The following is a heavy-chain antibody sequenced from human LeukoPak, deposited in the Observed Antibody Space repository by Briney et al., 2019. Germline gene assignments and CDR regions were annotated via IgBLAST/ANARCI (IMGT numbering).Heavy chain of an antibody. Sequence: GGSLRLSCAASGFTFSSYAMHWVRQAPGKGLEYVSAISSNGGSTYYANSVKGRFTISRDNSKNTLYLQMGSLRAEDMAVYYCARGNSGSYYYYGMDVWGQGTTVTVSS. J-gene: IGHJ6*02. V-gene: IGHV3-64*01. CDR2: ISSNGGST. D-gene: IGHD1-26*01. CDR3: ARGNSGSYYYYGMDV. CDR1: GFTFSSYA.